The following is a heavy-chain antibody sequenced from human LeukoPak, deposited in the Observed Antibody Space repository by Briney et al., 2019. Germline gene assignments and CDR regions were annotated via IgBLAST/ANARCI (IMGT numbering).Heavy chain of an antibody. Sequence: PSETLSLTCTVSGGSISSGSYYWSWIRQPAGKGLEWIGRIYTSGSTNYNPSLKSRVTISVDTSKNQFSLKLSSVTAADTAVYYCARATFGGVIVGGRNWFDPWGQGTLVTVSS. J-gene: IGHJ5*02. CDR2: IYTSGST. V-gene: IGHV4-61*02. D-gene: IGHD3-16*02. CDR1: GGSISSGSYY. CDR3: ARATFGGVIVGGRNWFDP.